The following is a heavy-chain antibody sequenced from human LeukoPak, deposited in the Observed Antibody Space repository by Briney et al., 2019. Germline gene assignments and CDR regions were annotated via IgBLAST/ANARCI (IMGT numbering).Heavy chain of an antibody. CDR2: ISSSSSYT. Sequence: GGSLRLSCAASGFTFSSYSMNWVRQAPGKGLEWVSSISSSSSYTYYTDSVKGRFTISRDNAKNSLCLQVNSLRAEDTAVYYCGRGDCSSTSCYRRHWGQGTLVTVSS. V-gene: IGHV3-21*01. D-gene: IGHD2-2*02. J-gene: IGHJ4*02. CDR3: GRGDCSSTSCYRRH. CDR1: GFTFSSYS.